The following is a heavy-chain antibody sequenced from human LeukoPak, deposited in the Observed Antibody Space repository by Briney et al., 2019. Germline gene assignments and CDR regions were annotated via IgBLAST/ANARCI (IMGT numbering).Heavy chain of an antibody. Sequence: GGSLRLSCAASGFTFSNYGMHWVRQAPGKGLEWVAFIEYDGTNTHFADSVRGRFTISRDNSEDTLYLQIITLRAMDTAVYYCAKDLSYDSNPSYYGTDVWGQGTTVTVSS. CDR1: GFTFSNYG. D-gene: IGHD3-22*01. J-gene: IGHJ6*02. V-gene: IGHV3-30*02. CDR3: AKDLSYDSNPSYYGTDV. CDR2: IEYDGTNT.